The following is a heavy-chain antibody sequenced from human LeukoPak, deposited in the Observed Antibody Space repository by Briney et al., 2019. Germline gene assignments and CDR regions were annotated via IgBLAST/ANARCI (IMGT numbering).Heavy chain of an antibody. CDR1: GGSISSSSYY. CDR3: ARQYCSGGSCYSEYDFDY. Sequence: SETLSLTCTVSGGSISSSSYYWGWIRQPPGKGLEWIGSIYYSGSTYYNPSLKSRVTISVDTSKNQFSLKLSSVTAADTAVCYCARQYCSGGSCYSEYDFDYWGQGTLVTVSS. J-gene: IGHJ4*02. CDR2: IYYSGST. V-gene: IGHV4-39*01. D-gene: IGHD2-15*01.